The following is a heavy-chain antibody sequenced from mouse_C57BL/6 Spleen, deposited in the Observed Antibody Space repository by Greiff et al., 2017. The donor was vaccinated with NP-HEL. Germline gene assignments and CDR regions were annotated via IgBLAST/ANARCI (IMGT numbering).Heavy chain of an antibody. J-gene: IGHJ3*01. D-gene: IGHD2-4*01. V-gene: IGHV5-6*01. CDR3: ARQDYYDYDGFAY. CDR1: GFTFSSYG. CDR2: ISSGGSYT. Sequence: EVHLVESGGDLVKPGGSLKLSCAASGFTFSSYGMSWVRQTPDKRLEWVATISSGGSYTYYPDSVKGRFTISRDNAKNTLYLQMSSLKSEDTAMYYCARQDYYDYDGFAYWGQGTLVTVSA.